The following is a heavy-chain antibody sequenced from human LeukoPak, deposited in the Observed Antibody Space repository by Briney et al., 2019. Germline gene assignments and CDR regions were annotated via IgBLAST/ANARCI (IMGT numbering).Heavy chain of an antibody. J-gene: IGHJ4*02. D-gene: IGHD2-21*01. V-gene: IGHV3-23*01. Sequence: PGGSLRLSCAASGFTFSSYAMSWVRQAPGKGLEWVSSISGSGGGTHYADSVKGRFSISRDNSKNTLYVQMNSLGAEDTAVYYCAKGAAGTLVGHYFDSWGQGTLVTVSS. CDR3: AKGAAGTLVGHYFDS. CDR1: GFTFSSYA. CDR2: ISGSGGGT.